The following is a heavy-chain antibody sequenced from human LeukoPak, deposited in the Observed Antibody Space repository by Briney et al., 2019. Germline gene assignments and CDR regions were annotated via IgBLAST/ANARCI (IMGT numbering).Heavy chain of an antibody. J-gene: IGHJ5*02. Sequence: GGSLRLSCAASGFTFSSYGMHWVRQAPGKGLEWVAVIWYDGSNKYYADSVKGRFTISRGNSKNTLYLQMNSLRAEDTAVYYCARVSVAKLSSSWYGLWGQGTLVTVSS. D-gene: IGHD6-13*01. V-gene: IGHV3-33*01. CDR2: IWYDGSNK. CDR3: ARVSVAKLSSSWYGL. CDR1: GFTFSSYG.